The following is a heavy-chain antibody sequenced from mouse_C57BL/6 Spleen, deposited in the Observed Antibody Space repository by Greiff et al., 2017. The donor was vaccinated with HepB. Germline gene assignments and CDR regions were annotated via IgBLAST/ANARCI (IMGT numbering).Heavy chain of an antibody. Sequence: QVQLQQSGAELVRPGSSVKLSCKASGYTFTSYWMDWVKQRPGQGLEWIGNIYPSDSETHYNQKFKDKATLTVDKSSSTAYMQLSSLTSEDSAVYYCARGDSNYDWFAYWGQGTLVTVSA. CDR1: GYTFTSYW. CDR3: ARGDSNYDWFAY. V-gene: IGHV1-61*01. CDR2: IYPSDSET. D-gene: IGHD2-5*01. J-gene: IGHJ3*01.